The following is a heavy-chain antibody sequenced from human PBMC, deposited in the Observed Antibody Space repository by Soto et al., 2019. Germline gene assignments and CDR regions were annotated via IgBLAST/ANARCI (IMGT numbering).Heavy chain of an antibody. CDR2: VHYSGST. D-gene: IGHD4-17*01. J-gene: IGHJ4*02. CDR3: ASFSGATYGDYGGGINY. Sequence: SETLSLTCTVSGGSISGSSYCWGWIRQPAGKGLECIGSVHYSGSTDYNPSLKSRVTISVDTSKNQFSLKLTSVTAADTAVYFCASFSGATYGDYGGGINYWGQGTLVTVSS. CDR1: GGSISGSSYC. V-gene: IGHV4-39*01.